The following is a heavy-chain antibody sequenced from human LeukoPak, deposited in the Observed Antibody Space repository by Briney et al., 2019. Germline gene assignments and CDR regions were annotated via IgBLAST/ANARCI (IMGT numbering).Heavy chain of an antibody. Sequence: GGSLRLTCAASGFTFTSYAMSWVRQAPGKGLEWVSAISGSGGSAYYADSVKGRFTISRDNSKNTLYLQMNSLRAEDTAVYYCAKEKDSRGYFDYWGQGTLVTVSS. CDR1: GFTFTSYA. D-gene: IGHD3-22*01. V-gene: IGHV3-23*01. CDR3: AKEKDSRGYFDY. J-gene: IGHJ4*02. CDR2: ISGSGGSA.